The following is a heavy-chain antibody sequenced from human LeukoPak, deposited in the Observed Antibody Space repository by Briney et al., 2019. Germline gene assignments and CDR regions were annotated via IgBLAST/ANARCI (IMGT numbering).Heavy chain of an antibody. CDR1: GGSFSGYY. D-gene: IGHD2-21*01. CDR2: INHSGST. J-gene: IGHJ4*02. CDR3: ARGRLRGPPFDY. V-gene: IGHV4-34*01. Sequence: SETLSLTCAVYGGSFSGYYWSWIRQPPGKGLEWIGEINHSGSTNYNPSLKSRVTISVDTSKNQFSLKLSSVTAADTAVYYCARGRLRGPPFDYWGQGTLVTVSP.